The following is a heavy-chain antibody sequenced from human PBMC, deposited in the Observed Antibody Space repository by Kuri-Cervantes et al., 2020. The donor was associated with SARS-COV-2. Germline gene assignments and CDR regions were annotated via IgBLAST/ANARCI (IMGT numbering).Heavy chain of an antibody. CDR2: IDWDDDK. V-gene: IGHV2-70*11. CDR3: ARIPDIVVVPAAIPWFDP. CDR1: GFSFSTSRVC. J-gene: IGHJ5*02. Sequence: SGPTLVKPTQTLTLTCTFSGFSFSTSRVCVSWIRQPPGKPLEWLARIDWDDDKYYSTSPKSRLTISKDTSKSQVVLTMTNMDPVDTATYYCARIPDIVVVPAAIPWFDPWGQGTLVTVSS. D-gene: IGHD2-2*02.